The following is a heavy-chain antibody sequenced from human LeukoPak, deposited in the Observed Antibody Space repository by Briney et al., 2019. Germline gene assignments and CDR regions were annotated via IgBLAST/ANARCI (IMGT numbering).Heavy chain of an antibody. CDR1: GVTFSSYV. Sequence: TGGSLRLSCEASGVTFSSYVMSWVRQAPGKGLEWVSAISGSGGSTYYADSVKGRFTISRDNSKNTLYLQMNSLRAEDTAVYYCKGHGIDYYDSSGYYAPGYFDYWGQGTLVTVSS. V-gene: IGHV3-23*01. CDR3: KGHGIDYYDSSGYYAPGYFDY. J-gene: IGHJ4*02. D-gene: IGHD3-22*01. CDR2: ISGSGGST.